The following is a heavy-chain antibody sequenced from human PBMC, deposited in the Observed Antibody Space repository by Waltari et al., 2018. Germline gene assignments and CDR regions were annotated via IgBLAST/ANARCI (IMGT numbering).Heavy chain of an antibody. J-gene: IGHJ4*02. D-gene: IGHD5-12*01. CDR3: ARTVEMATNPWDY. V-gene: IGHV4-38-2*01. CDR2: IYHSGST. Sequence: QVQLQESGPGLVKPSETLSLTCAVSGYSISSGYYWGWIRQPPGKGLEWIGSIYHSGSTSYNPSLKSRVTISVDTSKNQFSLKLSSVTAADTAVYYCARTVEMATNPWDYWGQGTLVTVSS. CDR1: GYSISSGYY.